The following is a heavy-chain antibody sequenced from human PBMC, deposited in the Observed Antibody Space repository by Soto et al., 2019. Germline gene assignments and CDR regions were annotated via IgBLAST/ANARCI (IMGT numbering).Heavy chain of an antibody. D-gene: IGHD3-22*01. CDR1: GYTFTSYY. Sequence: GASVKVSCKASGYTFTSYYMHWVRQAPGQGLEWMGIINPSGGSTSYAQKFQGRVTMTRDTSTSTVYMELSSLRSEDTAVYYCAENACCTYYYDSPGREDFFDIGAKG. CDR3: AENACCTYYYDSPGREDFFDI. J-gene: IGHJ3*02. CDR2: INPSGGST. V-gene: IGHV1-46*01.